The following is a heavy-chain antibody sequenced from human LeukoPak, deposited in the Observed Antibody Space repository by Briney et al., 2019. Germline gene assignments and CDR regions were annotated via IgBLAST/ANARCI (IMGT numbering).Heavy chain of an antibody. V-gene: IGHV3-23*01. CDR2: ISGSGGST. CDR3: AKEEYSSSWYNVGMSIYFDY. J-gene: IGHJ4*02. D-gene: IGHD6-13*01. CDR1: GFTFSSYA. Sequence: GGSLRLSCAASGFTFSSYAMSWVRQAPGKGLEWVSAISGSGGSTYYADSVKGRFTISRDNSKNTLYLQMNSLRAEDTAVYYCAKEEYSSSWYNVGMSIYFDYWGQGTLVTVSS.